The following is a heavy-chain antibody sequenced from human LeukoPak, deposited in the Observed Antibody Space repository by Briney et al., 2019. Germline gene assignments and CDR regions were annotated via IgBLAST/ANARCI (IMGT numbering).Heavy chain of an antibody. CDR1: GGSISSSSYY. D-gene: IGHD6-13*01. V-gene: IGHV4-39*07. Sequence: PSETLSLTCTVSGGSISSSSYYWGWIRQPPGKGLEWIGSIYYSGSTYYNPSLKSRVTISIDTSKNQFSLKLSSVTAADTAVYFCARVAAAGNCYFDYWGQGTLVTVSS. J-gene: IGHJ4*02. CDR3: ARVAAAGNCYFDY. CDR2: IYYSGST.